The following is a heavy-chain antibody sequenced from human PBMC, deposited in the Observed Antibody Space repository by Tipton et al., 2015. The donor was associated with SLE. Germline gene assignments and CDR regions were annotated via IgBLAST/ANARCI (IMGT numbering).Heavy chain of an antibody. J-gene: IGHJ4*02. CDR1: GGSSSSHY. V-gene: IGHV4-4*07. Sequence: GLVKPSETLSLTCTVSGGSSSSHYWSWIRQPAGKGLEWIGRISSRGSPNHNPSLKSRVTMSIDTSKNQFSLELTSVTAADTAVYFCARLRNPTTMLSYFDFWGQGTPVTVSS. CDR3: ARLRNPTTMLSYFDF. D-gene: IGHD5-18*01. CDR2: ISSRGSP.